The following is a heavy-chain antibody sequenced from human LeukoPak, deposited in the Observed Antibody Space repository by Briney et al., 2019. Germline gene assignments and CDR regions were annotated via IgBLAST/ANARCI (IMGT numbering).Heavy chain of an antibody. CDR2: IYPGDSDT. D-gene: IGHD6-6*01. Sequence: GESVKISCKGFGYSFNNYWIGWVRQMPGKGLECMGIIYPGDSDTRYSPSFQGQVTISADKSINTAYLQWSSLKASDTAMYYCARQYSRSSPFDYWGQGALVTVPS. CDR3: ARQYSRSSPFDY. V-gene: IGHV5-51*01. J-gene: IGHJ4*02. CDR1: GYSFNNYW.